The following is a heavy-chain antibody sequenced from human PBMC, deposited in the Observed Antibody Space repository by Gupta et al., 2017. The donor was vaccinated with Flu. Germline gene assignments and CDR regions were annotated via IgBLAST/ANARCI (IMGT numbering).Heavy chain of an antibody. J-gene: IGHJ4*02. V-gene: IGHV3-21*01. CDR1: GFTFSSYS. Sequence: EVQLVESGGGLVKPGGSLRLSCAASGFTFSSYSMNWVRQAPGKGLEWVSSISSSSSYIYYADSVKGRFTISRDNAKNSLYLQMNSLRAEDTAVYYCARWSRGQPRGGFDYWGQGTLVTVSS. CDR2: ISSSSSYI. D-gene: IGHD3-10*01. CDR3: ARWSRGQPRGGFDY.